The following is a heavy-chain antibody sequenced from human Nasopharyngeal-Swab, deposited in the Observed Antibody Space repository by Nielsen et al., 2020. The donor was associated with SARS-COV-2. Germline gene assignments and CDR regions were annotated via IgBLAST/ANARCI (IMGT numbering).Heavy chain of an antibody. D-gene: IGHD2-8*02. CDR3: AKPEQYRWATIED. Sequence: GGPLRSSFAALQFTFSHYALHWVRQAPGKGLEWLAVLSYDGYNKYYTDSVRGRFTIPRDNSKNTLYLEMNSLRPDDTAVYYCAKPEQYRWATIEDWGKGTMVTVSS. J-gene: IGHJ4*02. V-gene: IGHV3-30*18. CDR2: LSYDGYNK. CDR1: QFTFSHYA.